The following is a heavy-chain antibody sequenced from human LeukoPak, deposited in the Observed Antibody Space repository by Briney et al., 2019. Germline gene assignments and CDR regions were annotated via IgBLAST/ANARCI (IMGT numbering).Heavy chain of an antibody. J-gene: IGHJ4*02. D-gene: IGHD2-8*01. Sequence: GGSLRLSCAASGFTFSSYWMSWVRQAPGKGLEWVANIKQDGSEKYYVDSVKGRFTISRDNAKNPLYLQMNSLRAEDTAVYYCARDLMGYYFDYWGQGTLVTVSS. V-gene: IGHV3-7*01. CDR2: IKQDGSEK. CDR1: GFTFSSYW. CDR3: ARDLMGYYFDY.